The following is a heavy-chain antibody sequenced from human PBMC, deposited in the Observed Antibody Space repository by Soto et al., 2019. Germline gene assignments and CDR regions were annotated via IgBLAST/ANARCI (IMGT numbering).Heavy chain of an antibody. V-gene: IGHV1-18*01. Sequence: QVQLVQSGAEVKKPGASVKVSCKASGYTFTSYGISWVRQAPGQGLEWMGWISAYNGNTNYAQKLQGRVTMTTDTSTSTAYMELRSLRSDDTAVYYCARDRGPPSYDYVWGSYSDYWGQGTLVTVSS. D-gene: IGHD3-16*01. J-gene: IGHJ4*02. CDR2: ISAYNGNT. CDR3: ARDRGPPSYDYVWGSYSDY. CDR1: GYTFTSYG.